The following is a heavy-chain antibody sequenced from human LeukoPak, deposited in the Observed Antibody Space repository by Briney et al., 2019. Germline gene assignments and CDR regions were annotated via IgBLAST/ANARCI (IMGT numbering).Heavy chain of an antibody. J-gene: IGHJ6*03. D-gene: IGHD6-19*01. CDR2: ISGSGGST. CDR3: AVHSSGYYYYYMDV. CDR1: GFTFSSYG. V-gene: IGHV3-23*01. Sequence: GGSLRLSCAASGFTFSSYGMSWVRQAPGKGLEWVSAISGSGGSTYYADSVKGRFTISRDNAKNSLYLQMNSLRAEDTAVYFCAVHSSGYYYYYMDVWGKGTTVTVSS.